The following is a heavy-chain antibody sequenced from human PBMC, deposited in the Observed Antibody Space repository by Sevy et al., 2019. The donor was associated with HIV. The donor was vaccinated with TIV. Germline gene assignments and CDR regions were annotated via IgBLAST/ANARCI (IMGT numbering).Heavy chain of an antibody. Sequence: GGSLRLSCAASGLNFDDYDMSWVRQAPGKGLEWVSAINWNGVGTSYADTVKGRFTISSDNAKNSLYVQMNSLRAEDTALYYCARERSCGGDCYYFDYWGQGTLVTVSS. J-gene: IGHJ4*02. CDR2: INWNGVGT. D-gene: IGHD2-21*02. CDR1: GLNFDDYD. V-gene: IGHV3-20*04. CDR3: ARERSCGGDCYYFDY.